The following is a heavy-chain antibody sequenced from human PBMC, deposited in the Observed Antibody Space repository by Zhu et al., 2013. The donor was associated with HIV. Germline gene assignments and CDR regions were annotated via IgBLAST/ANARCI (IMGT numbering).Heavy chain of an antibody. CDR3: AARGDYLLFDY. V-gene: IGHV1-58*01. CDR2: IVVGSGNT. D-gene: IGHD3-10*01. Sequence: QMQLVQSGPEVKKPGTSVKVSCKASGFTFTSSAVQWVRQARGQRLEWIGWIVVGSGNTNYAQKFQERVTITRDMSTSTAYMELSSLRSEDTAVYYCAARGDYLLFDYWGQGTLVTVSS. CDR1: GFTFTSSA. J-gene: IGHJ4*02.